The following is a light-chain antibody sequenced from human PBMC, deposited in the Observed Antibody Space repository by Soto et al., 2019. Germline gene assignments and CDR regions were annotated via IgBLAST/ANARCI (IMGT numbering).Light chain of an antibody. CDR1: SSDVGGYKY. CDR3: CSYTSTSAYV. CDR2: DVS. Sequence: QSVLTQPASVSGSPRQSITISCTGTSSDVGGYKYVSWYQQHPGKVPKLVIYDVSNRPSGVSNRFSGSKSGNTASLTISGLQPEDEANYYCCSYTSTSAYVFGSGTKLTVL. V-gene: IGLV2-14*03. J-gene: IGLJ1*01.